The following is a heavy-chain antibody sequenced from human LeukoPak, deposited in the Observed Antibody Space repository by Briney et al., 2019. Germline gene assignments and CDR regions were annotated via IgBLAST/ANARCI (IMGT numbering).Heavy chain of an antibody. CDR1: GFTFSSYA. D-gene: IGHD2/OR15-2a*01. V-gene: IGHV3-23*01. Sequence: GGSLRLSCAASGFTFSSYAMSWVRQAPGKGLEWVSAISGSGGSTYYADSVKGRFTISRDNSKNTLYLQMNSLRAEDTAVYYCAKDPASWVLYRYFDYWGQGTLVTVSS. CDR3: AKDPASWVLYRYFDY. J-gene: IGHJ4*02. CDR2: ISGSGGST.